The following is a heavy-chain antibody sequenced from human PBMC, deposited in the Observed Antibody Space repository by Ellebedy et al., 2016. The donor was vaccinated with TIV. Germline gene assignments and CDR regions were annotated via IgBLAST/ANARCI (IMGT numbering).Heavy chain of an antibody. CDR3: ARQASGWSLRFYYYYGMDV. CDR1: GYTFTSYG. CDR2: ISAYNGNT. Sequence: ASVKVSXXASGYTFTSYGISWVRQAPGQGLEWMGWISAYNGNTNYAQKLQGRVTMTTDTSTSTAYTELRSLRSDDTAVYYCARQASGWSLRFYYYYGMDVWGQGTTVTVSS. D-gene: IGHD2-15*01. V-gene: IGHV1-18*01. J-gene: IGHJ6*02.